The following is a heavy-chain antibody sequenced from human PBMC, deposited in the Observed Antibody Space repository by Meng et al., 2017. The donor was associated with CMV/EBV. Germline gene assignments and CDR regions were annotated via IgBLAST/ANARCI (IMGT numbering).Heavy chain of an antibody. D-gene: IGHD2-2*02. CDR2: ISSSSSHI. V-gene: IGHV3-21*01. Sequence: GGSLRLSCAASGFTFSSYSMNWVRQAPGKGLEWVSSISSSSSHIYYADSVKGRFTISRDNAKNSLYLQMNSLRAEDTAVYYCARYCSSTSCYRFDPWGQGTLVTVSS. CDR3: ARYCSSTSCYRFDP. CDR1: GFTFSSYS. J-gene: IGHJ5*02.